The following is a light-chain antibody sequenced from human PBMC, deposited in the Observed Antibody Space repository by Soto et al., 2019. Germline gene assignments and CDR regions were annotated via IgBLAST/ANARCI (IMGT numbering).Light chain of an antibody. J-gene: IGKJ5*01. CDR2: DAS. CDR1: QTVSNF. V-gene: IGKV3-11*01. CDR3: QQRSNWPIT. Sequence: SVLPQYPATLSLSPGEGGTLSCRASQTVSNFLAWYQQKPGQAPRLLIYDASSRPTDVPARFSGSGSGTDFTLTISSLEPEDFALYYCQQRSNWPITFGQGTRLEIK.